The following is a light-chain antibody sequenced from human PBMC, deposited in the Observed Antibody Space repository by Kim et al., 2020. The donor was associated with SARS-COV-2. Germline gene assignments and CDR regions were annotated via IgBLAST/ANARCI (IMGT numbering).Light chain of an antibody. CDR1: SLRSYY. CDR3: NSRDSNDNVV. Sequence: SSELTQDPAVSVALGQTVRITCQGDSLRSYYATWYQQKPGQAPILVIYGKNNRHSGIPDRFSGSSSGNTASLTITGTQAGDEADYYCNSRDSNDNVVFGGGTHLTVL. CDR2: GKN. V-gene: IGLV3-19*01. J-gene: IGLJ2*01.